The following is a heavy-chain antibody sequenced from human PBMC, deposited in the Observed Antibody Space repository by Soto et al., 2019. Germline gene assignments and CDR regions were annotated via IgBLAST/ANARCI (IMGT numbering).Heavy chain of an antibody. V-gene: IGHV1-46*01. Sequence: ASVKVSCKASGYTFTSYYMHWVRQARGQGLEWMGIINPSGGSTSYAQKFQGRVTMTRDTSTSTVYMELSSLRSEDTAVYYCARGGGITGTTWLAYYYGMDVWGQGTTVTVSS. CDR1: GYTFTSYY. D-gene: IGHD1-7*01. CDR3: ARGGGITGTTWLAYYYGMDV. CDR2: INPSGGST. J-gene: IGHJ6*02.